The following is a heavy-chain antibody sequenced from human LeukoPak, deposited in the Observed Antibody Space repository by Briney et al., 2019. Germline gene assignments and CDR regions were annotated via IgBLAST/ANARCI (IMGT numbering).Heavy chain of an antibody. CDR2: MNPNSANT. V-gene: IGHV1-8*02. D-gene: IGHD6-19*01. CDR3: ARSYSSGWYDLDY. CDR1: GYTFTSYD. Sequence: ASVKVSCKASGYTFTSYDINWVRQATGQGLEWMGWMNPNSANTGYAKKFQGRVTMTRNNSISTAYMELSSLRSEDTAVYYCARSYSSGWYDLDYWGQGTLVTVSS. J-gene: IGHJ4*02.